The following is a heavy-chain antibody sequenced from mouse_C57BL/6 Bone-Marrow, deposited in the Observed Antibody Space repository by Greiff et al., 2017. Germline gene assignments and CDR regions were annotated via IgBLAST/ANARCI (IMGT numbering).Heavy chain of an antibody. CDR1: GYAFTNYL. CDR3: ARYGDYGDFDY. Sequence: QVQLQQSGAELVRPGTSVKVSCKASGYAFTNYLIEWVKQRPGQGLEWIGVINPGSGGTNYNEKFKGKATLTADKSSSTAYMQLSSLTSEDSAVYFCARYGDYGDFDYWGQGTTLTVSS. V-gene: IGHV1-54*01. D-gene: IGHD1-1*01. CDR2: INPGSGGT. J-gene: IGHJ2*01.